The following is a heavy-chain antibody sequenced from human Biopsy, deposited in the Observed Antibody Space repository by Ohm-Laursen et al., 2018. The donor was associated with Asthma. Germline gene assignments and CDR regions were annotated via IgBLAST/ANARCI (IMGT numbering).Heavy chain of an antibody. CDR2: MSFDGRQT. CDR3: AKERYYDFWSGYPI. Sequence: RSLRLSCAASGFSFSSYGMHWVRQAPGKGLEWVAVMSFDGRQTYYADSVKGRFTTSRDNSKNTLYLQMNSLRAEDTAVYYCAKERYYDFWSGYPIWGQGTMVTVSS. CDR1: GFSFSSYG. V-gene: IGHV3-30*18. J-gene: IGHJ3*02. D-gene: IGHD3-3*01.